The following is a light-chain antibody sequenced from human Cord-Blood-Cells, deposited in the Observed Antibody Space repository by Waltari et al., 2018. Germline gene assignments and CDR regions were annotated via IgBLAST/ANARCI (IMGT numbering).Light chain of an antibody. CDR2: DVS. Sequence: QSALTQPRTVSGSPGHSVTILRTGTSSYVGVYKYFSWYQPHPGKAPKHMIYDVSKRPSGVPDRFSGSKSGNTASLTISGLQAEDEADYYCCSYAGSYTYVFGTGTKVTVL. CDR1: SSYVGVYKY. CDR3: CSYAGSYTYV. J-gene: IGLJ1*01. V-gene: IGLV2-11*01.